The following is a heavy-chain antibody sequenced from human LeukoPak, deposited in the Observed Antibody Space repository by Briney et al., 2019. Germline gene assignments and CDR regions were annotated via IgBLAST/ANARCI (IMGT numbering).Heavy chain of an antibody. D-gene: IGHD3-3*01. CDR1: GFTFSSYS. V-gene: IGHV3-21*01. CDR2: ISSSSSYI. CDR3: ARGYYDFWGGYYYYMDV. J-gene: IGHJ6*03. Sequence: PGGSLRLSCAASGFTFSSYSMNWVRQAPGKGLEWVSSISSSSSYIYYADSVKGRFTISRDNAKNSLYLQMNSLRAEDTAVYYCARGYYDFWGGYYYYMDVWGKGTTVTVSS.